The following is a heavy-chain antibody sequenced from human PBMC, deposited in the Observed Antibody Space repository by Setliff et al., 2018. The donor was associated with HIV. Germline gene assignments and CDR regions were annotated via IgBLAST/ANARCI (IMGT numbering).Heavy chain of an antibody. V-gene: IGHV1-2*02. D-gene: IGHD3-10*02. CDR3: ARDMFEIWERSPAKGDEFDP. CDR2: INPNSGDT. CDR1: GYTFIGHY. Sequence: GASVKVSCKASGYTFIGHYIHWVRQAPGQGLEWMGWINPNSGDTKYAQKFQDRVSLTRDTSLSTAYMELSSLTSDDTAIYYCARDMFEIWERSPAKGDEFDPWGQGSLVTVSS. J-gene: IGHJ5*02.